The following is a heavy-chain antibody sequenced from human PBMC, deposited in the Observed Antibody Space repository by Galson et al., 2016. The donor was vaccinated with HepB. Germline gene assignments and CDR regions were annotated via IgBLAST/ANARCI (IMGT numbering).Heavy chain of an antibody. CDR3: ARDHGGYSY. D-gene: IGHD5-12*01. CDR1: GFSVTNNY. CDR2: IYIDGDT. V-gene: IGHV3-53*01. J-gene: IGHJ4*02. Sequence: SLRLSCAASGFSVTNNYINWVRQAPGKGLEWVSVIYIDGDTYYARSVKDRFTISRDSSKNTVYLEMNDLRADDTAVYYCARDHGGYSYWGQGTRVTVSS.